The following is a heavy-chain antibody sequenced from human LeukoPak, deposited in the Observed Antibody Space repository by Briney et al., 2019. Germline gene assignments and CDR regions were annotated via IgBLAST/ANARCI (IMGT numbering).Heavy chain of an antibody. D-gene: IGHD6-13*01. V-gene: IGHV4-39*07. CDR2: IYYSGST. J-gene: IGHJ6*03. CDR3: AREDSSSWYYYYYYMDV. Sequence: PSETLSLTCTVSGGSISSSSYYWGWIRQPPGKGLEWIGRIYYSGSTNYNPSLKSRVTISVDTSKNQFSLKLSSVTAADTAVYYCAREDSSSWYYYYYYMDVWGKGTTVTVSS. CDR1: GGSISSSSYY.